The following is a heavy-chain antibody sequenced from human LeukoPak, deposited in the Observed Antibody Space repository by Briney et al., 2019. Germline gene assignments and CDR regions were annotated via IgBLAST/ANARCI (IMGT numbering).Heavy chain of an antibody. D-gene: IGHD3-10*01. Sequence: ASVKVSCKASGYTFTSYGISWVRQAPGQGLEWMGWISAYNGNTNYAQKLQGRVTMTTDTSTSTAYMELRSLRSDDTAVYYCARVTMVRGVEGNWFDPWGQGTLVTVSS. CDR1: GYTFTSYG. CDR2: ISAYNGNT. V-gene: IGHV1-18*01. J-gene: IGHJ5*02. CDR3: ARVTMVRGVEGNWFDP.